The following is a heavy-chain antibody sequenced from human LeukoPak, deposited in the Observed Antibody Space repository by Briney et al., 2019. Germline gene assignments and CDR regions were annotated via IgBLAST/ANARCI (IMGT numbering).Heavy chain of an antibody. Sequence: SETLSLTCTVSGDSISSGTYYWSWIRQPAGKGLEWIGRVYSSGNTNYNPSLKSRVTISIDTSKNQFSLKLSSVTAADTAVYYCATNAGHCSRTSCSWFDPWGQGSLVTVSS. V-gene: IGHV4-61*02. CDR3: ATNAGHCSRTSCSWFDP. D-gene: IGHD2-2*01. CDR1: GDSISSGTYY. J-gene: IGHJ5*02. CDR2: VYSSGNT.